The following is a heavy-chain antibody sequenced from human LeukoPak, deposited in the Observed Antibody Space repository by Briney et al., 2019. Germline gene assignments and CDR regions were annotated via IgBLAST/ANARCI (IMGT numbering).Heavy chain of an antibody. J-gene: IGHJ4*02. CDR3: ARLPNWGTLH. V-gene: IGHV3-33*01. D-gene: IGHD7-27*01. CDR2: MWYDGTNK. CDR1: GFTFSNCG. Sequence: GRSLRLSCAASGFTFSNCGIHWVRQAPGKGLEWVAVMWYDGTNKYYADSVKGRFTISRDNSKNTVYLQLNSLRAEDTAVYYCARLPNWGTLHWGQGTLVTVSS.